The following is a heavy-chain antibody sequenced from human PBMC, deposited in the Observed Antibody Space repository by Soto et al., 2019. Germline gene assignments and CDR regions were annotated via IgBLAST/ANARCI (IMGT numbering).Heavy chain of an antibody. Sequence: GGSLRLSCAASGFTFSSYGMHWVRQAPGKGLEWVAVISYDGSNKYYADSVKGRFTISRDNSKNTLYLQMNSLRAEDTAVYYCAKDPGWQWLVKTPDYWGQGTLVTVSS. D-gene: IGHD6-19*01. CDR3: AKDPGWQWLVKTPDY. J-gene: IGHJ4*02. V-gene: IGHV3-30*18. CDR2: ISYDGSNK. CDR1: GFTFSSYG.